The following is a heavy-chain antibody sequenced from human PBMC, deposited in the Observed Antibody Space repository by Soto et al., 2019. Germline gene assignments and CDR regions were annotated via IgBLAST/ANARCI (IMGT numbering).Heavy chain of an antibody. J-gene: IGHJ4*02. CDR3: AREGYCSGASCRYFDY. CDR1: GGSISSSSYY. V-gene: IGHV4-39*07. D-gene: IGHD2-15*01. CDR2: IYYSGST. Sequence: LETLSLTCTVSGGSISSSSYYWGWIRQPPGKGLEWIGSIYYSGSTYYNPSLKSRVTISVDTSKNQFSLKLSSVTTADTAVYYCAREGYCSGASCRYFDYWGQGTLVTVSS.